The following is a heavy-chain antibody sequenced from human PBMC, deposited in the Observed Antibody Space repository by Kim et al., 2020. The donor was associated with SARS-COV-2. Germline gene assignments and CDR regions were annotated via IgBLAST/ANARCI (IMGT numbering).Heavy chain of an antibody. CDR2: INSDGSST. V-gene: IGHV3-74*01. Sequence: GGSLRLSCVASGFTFRSYWMHWVRHGPGKGPVWVSRINSDGSSTSYADSVKGRFTISRDNAKNMLYLQMNSLRVEDTGVYCCAGLAAGGPKWGQGTLVTVSS. D-gene: IGHD6-13*01. CDR3: AGLAAGGPK. J-gene: IGHJ4*02. CDR1: GFTFRSYW.